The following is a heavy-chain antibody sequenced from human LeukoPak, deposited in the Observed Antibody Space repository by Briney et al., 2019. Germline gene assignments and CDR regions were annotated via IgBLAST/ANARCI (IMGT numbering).Heavy chain of an antibody. J-gene: IGHJ3*02. CDR3: ARALRVAGGAFDI. CDR2: INPSGGST. CDR1: GYTFTSYY. Sequence: ASVTVSCTASGYTFTSYYMHWVRQAPGQGLEWMGIINPSGGSTSYAQKFQGRVTMTRDTSTSTVYMELSSLRSEDTAVYYCARALRVAGGAFDIWGQGTMVTVSS. V-gene: IGHV1-46*01. D-gene: IGHD6-19*01.